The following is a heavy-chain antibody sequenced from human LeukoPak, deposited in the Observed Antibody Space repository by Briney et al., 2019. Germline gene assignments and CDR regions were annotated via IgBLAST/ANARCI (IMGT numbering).Heavy chain of an antibody. V-gene: IGHV4-59*01. CDR2: IYYSGST. CDR1: GGSISSYY. Sequence: SETLSLTCTVSGGSISSYYWSWVRQPPGKGLEWIGYIYYSGSTNYNPSLKSRVTISVDTSKNQFSLKLSSVTAADTAVYYCARGYSSFDYWGQGTLVTVSS. D-gene: IGHD6-13*01. CDR3: ARGYSSFDY. J-gene: IGHJ4*02.